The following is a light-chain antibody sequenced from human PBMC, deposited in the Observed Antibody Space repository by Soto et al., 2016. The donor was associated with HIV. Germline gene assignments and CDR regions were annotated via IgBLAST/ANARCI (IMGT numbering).Light chain of an antibody. V-gene: IGKV1-12*01. J-gene: IGKJ4*01. CDR3: QQANRFPLLT. CDR1: QDISSW. CDR2: AAS. Sequence: DIQMTQSPSSVSASVGDRVTITCRASQDISSWLAWYQQKPGKAPKLLIYAASNLQSDVPSRFSGSGSGTDFTLTISSLQPEDFATYYCQQANRFPLLTFGGGTKVEIK.